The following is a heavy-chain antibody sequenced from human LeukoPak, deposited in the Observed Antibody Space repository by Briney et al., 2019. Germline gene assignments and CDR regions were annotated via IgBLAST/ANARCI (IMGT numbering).Heavy chain of an antibody. CDR2: IYTSGST. D-gene: IGHD4-17*01. CDR3: ATHGDYGKHRTFDY. CDR1: GGSISSYY. Sequence: SETLSLTCTVSGGSISSYYWSWIRQPPGKGLEWIGYIYTSGSTNYNPSLKSRVTISVDTSKNQFSLKLSSVTAADTAVYYCATHGDYGKHRTFDYWGQGTLVTVSS. J-gene: IGHJ4*02. V-gene: IGHV4-4*09.